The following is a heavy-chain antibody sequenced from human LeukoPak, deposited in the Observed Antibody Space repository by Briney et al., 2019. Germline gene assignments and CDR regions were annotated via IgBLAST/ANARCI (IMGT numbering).Heavy chain of an antibody. V-gene: IGHV1-2*02. CDR2: INPHSGGT. CDR1: GYTFTDYY. Sequence: GASVKVSCKASGYTFTDYYIHWVRQAPGQGLEWMGYINPHSGGTGSPQKFQGRVTMTTDASISTAYMELSRLTSDDTAVYYCAREGNGLLSKDLDYWGQGTLVTVSS. J-gene: IGHJ4*02. CDR3: AREGNGLLSKDLDY. D-gene: IGHD2-15*01.